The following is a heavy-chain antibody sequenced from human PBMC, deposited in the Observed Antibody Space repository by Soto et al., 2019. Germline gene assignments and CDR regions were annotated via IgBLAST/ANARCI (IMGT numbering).Heavy chain of an antibody. J-gene: IGHJ4*02. CDR2: IYYSGST. CDR1: GGSISSYY. CDR3: ARGRITTFGVVSRFFDS. D-gene: IGHD3-3*01. V-gene: IGHV4-59*01. Sequence: LSLTCTVSGGSISSYYWSWIRQPPGKGLEWIGYIYYSGSTNYNPSLKSRVTISVDTSKNQFSLKLSSVTAADTAVYYCARGRITTFGVVSRFFDSWGQGTLVTVSS.